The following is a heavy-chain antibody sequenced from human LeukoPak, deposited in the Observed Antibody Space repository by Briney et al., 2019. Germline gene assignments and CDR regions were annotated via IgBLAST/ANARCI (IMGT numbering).Heavy chain of an antibody. CDR3: ARAPPYDFWSGYYYFDK. V-gene: IGHV3-49*04. J-gene: IGHJ4*02. CDR2: IRLKTYGGTT. Sequence: GWSLRLSCTTSGFTFGDYAMTWVRQAPGKGLEWVGFIRLKTYGGTTQYAASVKGRFTISRDDSKSIAYLQMNSLRTEDTAVYYCARAPPYDFWSGYYYFDKWGQGTLVTVSS. CDR1: GFTFGDYA. D-gene: IGHD3-3*01.